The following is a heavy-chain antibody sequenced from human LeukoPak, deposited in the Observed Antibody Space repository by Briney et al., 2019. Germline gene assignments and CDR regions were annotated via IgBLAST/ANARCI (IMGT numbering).Heavy chain of an antibody. CDR3: ARDLGLSYGQFDY. CDR1: GFXFSSYS. V-gene: IGHV3-21*01. J-gene: IGHJ4*02. Sequence: GGSLRLSCAASGFXFSSYSINWVRQAPGKGLKWVSSISGISGSSSDVYFADSVRGRFTISRDNAKNSLYLQMNSLRAEDTAVYYCARDLGLSYGQFDYWGQGTLVTVSS. D-gene: IGHD3-16*01. CDR2: ISGISGSSSDV.